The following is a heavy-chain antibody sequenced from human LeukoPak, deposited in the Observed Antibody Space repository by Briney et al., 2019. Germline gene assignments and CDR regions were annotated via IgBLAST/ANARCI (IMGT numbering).Heavy chain of an antibody. CDR2: IYYSGST. D-gene: IGHD2-15*01. V-gene: IGHV4-59*01. J-gene: IGHJ4*02. Sequence: SETLSLTCTVSGGSINSYYWSWIRQPPGKGLEWIGYIYYSGSTNYNPSLKSRVNISVDTSKNQFSLKLSSVTAADTAVYYCARLGYCRGGSCYTKGVDYWGQGTLVTVSS. CDR3: ARLGYCRGGSCYTKGVDY. CDR1: GGSINSYY.